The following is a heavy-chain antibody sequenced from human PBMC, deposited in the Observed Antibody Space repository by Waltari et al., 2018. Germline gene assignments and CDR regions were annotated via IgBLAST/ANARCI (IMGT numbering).Heavy chain of an antibody. D-gene: IGHD2-15*01. V-gene: IGHV4-34*01. CDR2: INHSGST. CDR3: ARGRDIVVVVAAYFDY. J-gene: IGHJ4*02. CDR1: GGSFSGYY. Sequence: QVQLQQWGAGLLKPSETLSLTCAVYGGSFSGYYWSWIRQPPGKGLEWIGEINHSGSTNYNPSLKSRVTRSVDTSKNQFSLKLSSVTAADTAVYYCARGRDIVVVVAAYFDYWGQGTLVTVSS.